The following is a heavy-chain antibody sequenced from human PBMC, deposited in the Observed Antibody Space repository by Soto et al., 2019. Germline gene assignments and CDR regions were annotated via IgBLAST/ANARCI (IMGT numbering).Heavy chain of an antibody. CDR3: VRDHRWAFDF. CDR1: GFTFSSYA. CDR2: ISVGGGSI. V-gene: IGHV3-48*02. Sequence: EVQLVESGGGLGQPGGSLRVSCVASGFTFSSYALNWVRQAPGKGLEWVSYISVGGGSIFYADSVKGRFTISRGDATNSMYLQMNSLRDEDTAVYNCVRDHRWAFDFWGQGTMVTVSS. D-gene: IGHD2-15*01. J-gene: IGHJ3*01.